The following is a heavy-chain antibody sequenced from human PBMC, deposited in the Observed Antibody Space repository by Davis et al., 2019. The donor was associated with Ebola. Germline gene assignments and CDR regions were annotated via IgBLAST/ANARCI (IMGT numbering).Heavy chain of an antibody. CDR2: INHSGST. V-gene: IGHV4-34*01. J-gene: IGHJ4*02. CDR1: GGSFSGYY. Sequence: MPSETLSLTCAVYGGSFSGYYWSWIRKPQGKGLEWIGEINHSGSTNYNPSLKSRVTISVDTSKNQFSLKLSSVTAADTAVYYCARHGAEYYYDSSGYYLTRPSFADYWGQGTLVTVSS. D-gene: IGHD3-22*01. CDR3: ARHGAEYYYDSSGYYLTRPSFADY.